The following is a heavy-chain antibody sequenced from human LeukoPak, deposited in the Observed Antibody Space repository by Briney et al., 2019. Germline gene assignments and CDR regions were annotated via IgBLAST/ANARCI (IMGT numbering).Heavy chain of an antibody. J-gene: IGHJ4*02. CDR1: GFAFSSYN. Sequence: PGGSLRLSCAASGFAFSSYNMKWVRQGPGKGLEWVSFISTTSTYIYYADSVKGRFTFSRDNSKNLSYLHMGSLRVEDTAVYYCARAGTCSSTSCDGGIEYWGQGTLVTVSS. D-gene: IGHD2-2*01. CDR2: ISTTSTYI. V-gene: IGHV3-21*06. CDR3: ARAGTCSSTSCDGGIEY.